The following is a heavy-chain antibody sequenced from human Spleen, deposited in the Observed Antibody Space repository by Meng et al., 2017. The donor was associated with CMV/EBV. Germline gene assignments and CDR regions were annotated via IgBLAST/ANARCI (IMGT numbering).Heavy chain of an antibody. J-gene: IGHJ4*02. CDR2: ISYDGGNK. D-gene: IGHD1-26*01. V-gene: IGHV3-30*04. CDR3: ARASAGGYSGTFWYLDY. Sequence: GESLKISCAASGFTFSTYAVHWVRQAPGEGLEWVALISYDGGNKYYADSVKGRFTISRDNSKSTLFLQMNSLRAEDTAVYYCARASAGGYSGTFWYLDYWGQGSLVTVSS. CDR1: GFTFSTYA.